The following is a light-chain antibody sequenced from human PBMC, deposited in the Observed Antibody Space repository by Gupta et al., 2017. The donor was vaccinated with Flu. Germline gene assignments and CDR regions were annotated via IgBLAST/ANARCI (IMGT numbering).Light chain of an antibody. CDR3: QQYYNTPFT. CDR1: QSVLYSSNNKND. CDR2: GAS. J-gene: IGKJ3*01. V-gene: IGKV4-1*01. Sequence: DILLLQSPDSLPLPLGERATINCKSSQSVLYSSNNKNDLAWYQQRPGQPPKSLLYGASTRESGVPDRFSGSGSGTDFTLTISSLQAEDVAVYYCQQYYNTPFTFGPGTKVEIK.